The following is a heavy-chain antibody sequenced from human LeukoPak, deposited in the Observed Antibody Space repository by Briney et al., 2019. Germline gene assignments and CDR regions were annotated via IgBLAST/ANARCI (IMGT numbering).Heavy chain of an antibody. D-gene: IGHD1-14*01. CDR3: ARDPYIKAFDI. CDR1: GFTFRSYW. CDR2: INPDGSEE. J-gene: IGHJ3*02. Sequence: GGSLRLSCAASGFTFRSYWMTWLRQAPGKELELVAHINPDGSEESYADSVKGRFTVSRDNAKNSLHLQMNNLRVEDTAVYYCARDPYIKAFDIWGQGTMVTVSS. V-gene: IGHV3-7*01.